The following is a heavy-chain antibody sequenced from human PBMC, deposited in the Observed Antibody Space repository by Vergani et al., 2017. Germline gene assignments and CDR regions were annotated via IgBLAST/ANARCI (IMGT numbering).Heavy chain of an antibody. CDR3: ARINTEWVQLPFDF. J-gene: IGHJ4*02. D-gene: IGHD1-26*01. Sequence: QVTLKESGPVLVKPTETLTLTCTVSGFSLSDGRKSVSWIRQPPGKALEWLAHIYSNDEKSYSPSLKSRLTISRDTSKSQVVLIMTNVDPMDTATYYCARINTEWVQLPFDFWGQGTLVTVSS. V-gene: IGHV2-26*01. CDR1: GFSLSDGRKS. CDR2: IYSNDEK.